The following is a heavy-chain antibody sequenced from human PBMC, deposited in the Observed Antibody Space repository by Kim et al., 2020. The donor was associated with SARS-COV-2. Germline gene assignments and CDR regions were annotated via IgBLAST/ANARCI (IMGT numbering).Heavy chain of an antibody. D-gene: IGHD2-15*01. V-gene: IGHV3-30*07. Sequence: KGRFTISRDNSKNPLYLQMNSLRAEDTAVYYCARDGGGLRWYDQYGMDVWGQGTTVTVSS. J-gene: IGHJ6*02. CDR3: ARDGGGLRWYDQYGMDV.